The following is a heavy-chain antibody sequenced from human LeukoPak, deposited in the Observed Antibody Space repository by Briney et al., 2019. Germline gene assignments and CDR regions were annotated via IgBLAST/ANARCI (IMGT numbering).Heavy chain of an antibody. CDR3: AKCRRCITTSCYTAFDY. CDR1: GFAFDDYA. J-gene: IGHJ4*02. D-gene: IGHD2-2*02. Sequence: GGSLRLSCAASGFAFDDYAMHWVRQAPGKGLGWVSGISVNGHIDYADSVKGRFTISRDNAKNSLYLQMNSLRAEDTALYYCAKCRRCITTSCYTAFDYWGQGTLVTVSS. V-gene: IGHV3-9*01. CDR2: ISVNGHI.